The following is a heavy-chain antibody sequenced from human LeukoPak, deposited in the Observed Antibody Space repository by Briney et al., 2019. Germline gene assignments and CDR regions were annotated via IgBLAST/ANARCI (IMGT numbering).Heavy chain of an antibody. CDR2: IKFDGIQE. D-gene: IGHD3-22*01. J-gene: IGHJ4*02. CDR3: ASGSLGRYYDSSGYEY. V-gene: IGHV3-33*05. CDR1: GFSLSSYG. Sequence: GRSLRLSCAASGFSLSSYGMNWVRQAPGKGLEWVGGIKFDGIQEFYADSVKGRFTVSKDTSKNTLHLQMDSLRAEDTAVYYCASGSLGRYYDSSGYEYWGQGTLVTVSS.